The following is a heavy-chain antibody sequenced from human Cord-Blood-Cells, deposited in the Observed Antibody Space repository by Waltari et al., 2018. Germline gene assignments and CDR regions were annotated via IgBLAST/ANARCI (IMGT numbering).Heavy chain of an antibody. CDR3: VRGLYPSGYDYVY. CDR1: GXXXTGYY. V-gene: IGHV1-2*02. Sequence: QVQLVQSXAEXKKPGXSVKVSCKASGXXXTGYYMHWVRQAPGQGLEWMGWINPNSGGTNYAQKFQGRVTMTRDTSISTAYMELSRLRSDDTAVYYCVRGLYPSGYDYVYWGQGTLVTVSS. D-gene: IGHD5-12*01. J-gene: IGHJ4*02. CDR2: INPNSGGT.